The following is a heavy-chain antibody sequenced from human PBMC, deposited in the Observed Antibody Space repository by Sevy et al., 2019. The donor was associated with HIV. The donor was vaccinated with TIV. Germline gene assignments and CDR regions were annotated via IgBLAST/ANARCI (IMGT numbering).Heavy chain of an antibody. D-gene: IGHD3-10*01. V-gene: IGHV3-30*02. CDR2: IKDDGSKR. CDR3: TSVLFDY. CDR1: GFTLSYYG. Sequence: GGSLRLSCAASGFTLSYYGMHWVRQTPGKGLEWVTFIKDDGSKRFYADSVKGRFTISRDNSKNTMSLQMNSLRAEDTAVYYCTSVLFDYWGQGALVTVSS. J-gene: IGHJ4*02.